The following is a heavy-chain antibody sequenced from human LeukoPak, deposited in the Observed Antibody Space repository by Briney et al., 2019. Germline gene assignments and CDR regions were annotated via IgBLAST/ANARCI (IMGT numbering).Heavy chain of an antibody. V-gene: IGHV3-21*01. CDR3: ARDPPYYDSSGYYYDY. J-gene: IGHJ4*02. D-gene: IGHD3-22*01. CDR2: ISGSSIYI. Sequence: PGGSLRLSCAASGFTFSTYSMNSVRQAPGNGLEWVSSISGSSIYIYYADSVKGRFTSSRDNAKNSLYLQMNSLRAEDTAVYYCARDPPYYDSSGYYYDYWVQGTLVSVCS. CDR1: GFTFSTYS.